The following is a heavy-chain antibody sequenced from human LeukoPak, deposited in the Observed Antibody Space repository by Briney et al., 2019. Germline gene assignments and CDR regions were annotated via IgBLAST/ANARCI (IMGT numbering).Heavy chain of an antibody. V-gene: IGHV3-7*01. J-gene: IGHJ4*02. CDR1: GFTFSGHW. CDR3: ATRNIFEY. CDR2: IKYDGSGK. Sequence: GGSLRLSCTVSGFTFSGHWMNWVRQAPGKGLEWVATIKYDGSGKAYVDSVEGRFTISRDNSKDSLFLQMDSLRAEDTAVYYCATRNIFEYWGQGTLVTVSS.